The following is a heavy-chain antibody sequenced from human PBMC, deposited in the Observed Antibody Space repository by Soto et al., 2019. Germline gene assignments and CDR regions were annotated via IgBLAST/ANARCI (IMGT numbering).Heavy chain of an antibody. V-gene: IGHV4-28*01. CDR1: GYSISSSNW. Sequence: QVQLQESGPGLVKPSDTLSLTCAVSGYSISSSNWWGWIRQPPGKGLEWIGYIYYSGSTYYNPSLKSRVTMPVATSKNQFSLKLSSVTAVDTAVYYCATKETSFWSGYRSYWYFDLWGRGTLVTVSS. D-gene: IGHD3-3*01. J-gene: IGHJ2*01. CDR3: ATKETSFWSGYRSYWYFDL. CDR2: IYYSGST.